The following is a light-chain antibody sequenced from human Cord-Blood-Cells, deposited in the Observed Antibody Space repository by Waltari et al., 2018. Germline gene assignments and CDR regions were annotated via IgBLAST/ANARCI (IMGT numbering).Light chain of an antibody. J-gene: IGKJ2*03. CDR1: QRISSY. Sequence: IQMTQSPSSLSASVGDRVTITCRASQRISSYLNGYQQKPGKAPKLLIYAASSLQRGVPSRFSGSGAGTDFTLTIRSRQPEDFATYYCQQGYSTPPSFGQGTKLEIK. V-gene: IGKV1-39*01. CDR2: AAS. CDR3: QQGYSTPPS.